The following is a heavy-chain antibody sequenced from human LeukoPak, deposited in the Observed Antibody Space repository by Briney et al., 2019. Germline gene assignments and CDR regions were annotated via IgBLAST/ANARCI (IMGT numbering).Heavy chain of an antibody. CDR3: ARVRTIAAVGPDFDY. CDR2: IITSGGST. D-gene: IGHD6-13*01. J-gene: IGHJ4*02. Sequence: ASVKVSCKASGYTFTSYYMHWVRQAPGQGLEWMGIIITSGGSTSYAQNFQGRVTMTRDTSTSTVYMELTSLGSEDTAVYYCARVRTIAAVGPDFDYWGQGTLVTVSS. CDR1: GYTFTSYY. V-gene: IGHV1-46*01.